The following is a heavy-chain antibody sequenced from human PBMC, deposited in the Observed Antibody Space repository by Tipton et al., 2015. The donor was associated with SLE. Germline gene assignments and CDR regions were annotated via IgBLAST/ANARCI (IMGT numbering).Heavy chain of an antibody. D-gene: IGHD3-9*01. CDR1: GGPISSYF. V-gene: IGHV4-4*07. CDR2: IYSSGRT. Sequence: TLSLTCTVSGGPISSYFGSWIRQPAGKGLEWIGRIYSSGRTNYNPSLQSRVTMSVDTSKNQFSLKLSSVTAADTAVYFCARDAISDAFDIWGQGTMVTVSS. CDR3: ARDAISDAFDI. J-gene: IGHJ3*02.